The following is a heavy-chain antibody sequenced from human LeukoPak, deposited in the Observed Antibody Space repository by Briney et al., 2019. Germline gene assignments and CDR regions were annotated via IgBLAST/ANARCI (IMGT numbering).Heavy chain of an antibody. Sequence: ASVKVSCKASGYTFTNCYIHWVRQDPGQGLEWMGWINPSTGDTNYAQKFQGGVTMTRDTSVSTVYMELSRLRSDDTAVYYCARDKSDLVGATTLDYWGQGTLVSVFS. CDR1: GYTFTNCY. CDR2: INPSTGDT. CDR3: ARDKSDLVGATTLDY. D-gene: IGHD1-26*01. J-gene: IGHJ4*02. V-gene: IGHV1-2*02.